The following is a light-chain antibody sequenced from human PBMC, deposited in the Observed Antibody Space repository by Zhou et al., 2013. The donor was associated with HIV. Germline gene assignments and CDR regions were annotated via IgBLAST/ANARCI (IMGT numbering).Light chain of an antibody. V-gene: IGKV1-27*01. Sequence: IRMTQSPSSLSASVGDRVTITCRASQGISNYLAWYQQKPGKVPKLLIYAASTLQSGVPSRFSGSGSGTAFTLTISSLQPEDSATYYCHQTYNTPLTFGQGTRLEIK. CDR1: QGISNY. CDR2: AAS. CDR3: HQTYNTPLT. J-gene: IGKJ5*01.